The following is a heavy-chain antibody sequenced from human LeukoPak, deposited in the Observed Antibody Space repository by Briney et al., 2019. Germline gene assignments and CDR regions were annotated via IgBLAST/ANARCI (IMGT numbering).Heavy chain of an antibody. J-gene: IGHJ4*02. D-gene: IGHD1-14*01. CDR3: ATSSPRNYFDH. CDR1: GFIFSTYC. V-gene: IGHV3-33*01. Sequence: GGSLRLSSVASGFIFSTYCLHWDRQSPGRGLEWVAVIWYDGSQRYYADSVKGRFTISRDDSQNTIYLQMDSLGAEDTAVYYCATSSPRNYFDHWGQGTLVTVSS. CDR2: IWYDGSQR.